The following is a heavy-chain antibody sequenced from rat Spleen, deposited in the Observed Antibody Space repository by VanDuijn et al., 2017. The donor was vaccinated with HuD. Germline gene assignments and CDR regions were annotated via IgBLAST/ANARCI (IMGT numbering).Heavy chain of an antibody. CDR2: ISYDGGST. V-gene: IGHV5-20*01. D-gene: IGHD1-5*01. J-gene: IGHJ3*01. CDR3: TTERYPPFAY. Sequence: EVQLVESGGGLVQPGRSMKLSCAASGFTFNNYGMAWVRQAPKKGLEWVAYISYDGGSTYYRDSVKGRFTISRDNAKSTLYLQMDSLRSEDTATYYWTTERYPPFAYWGQGTLVTVSS. CDR1: GFTFNNYG.